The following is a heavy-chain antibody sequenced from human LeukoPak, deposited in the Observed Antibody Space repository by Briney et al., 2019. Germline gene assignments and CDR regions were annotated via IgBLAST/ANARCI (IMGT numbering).Heavy chain of an antibody. Sequence: ASVKVSCKASASTFSIYAIHWVRQALGQGLEWMGWISTGNGNTNYAQKLQGRVTMTPDTSTSTAYMELSRLRSDDTAVYYCARAPYQQGRVDYWGQGTLVTVSS. J-gene: IGHJ4*02. CDR2: ISTGNGNT. CDR1: ASTFSIYA. CDR3: ARAPYQQGRVDY. V-gene: IGHV1-18*01. D-gene: IGHD2-2*01.